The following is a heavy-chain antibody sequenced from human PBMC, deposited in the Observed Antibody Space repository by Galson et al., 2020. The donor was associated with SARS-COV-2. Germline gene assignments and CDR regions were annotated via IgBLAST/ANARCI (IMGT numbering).Heavy chain of an antibody. J-gene: IGHJ4*02. V-gene: IGHV1-69*05. CDR2: IIPIFGTA. CDR3: ARGRRRDSSGYYLVDY. CDR1: GGTFSSYA. D-gene: IGHD3-22*01. Sequence: ASVKVSCKASGGTFSSYAISWVRQAPGQGLEWMGGIIPIFGTANYAQKFQGRVTITTDESTSTAYMELSSLRSEDTAVYYCARGRRRDSSGYYLVDYWGQGTLVTVSS.